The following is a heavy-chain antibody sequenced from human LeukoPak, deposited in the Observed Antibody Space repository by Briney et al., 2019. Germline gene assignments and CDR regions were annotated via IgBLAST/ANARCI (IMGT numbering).Heavy chain of an antibody. CDR1: GFTFSNSA. D-gene: IGHD6-6*01. J-gene: IGHJ4*02. CDR3: ARGSSFGSY. V-gene: IGHV3-23*01. CDR2: INNWGNKA. Sequence: PGGSLRLSCAASGFTFSNSAISWVRQAPGKGLEWLSAINNWGNKAYYADSVSGRFTVSRDSSKNSLYLQMNSLKVEDTAVYYCARGSSFGSYWGQGTLVTVSS.